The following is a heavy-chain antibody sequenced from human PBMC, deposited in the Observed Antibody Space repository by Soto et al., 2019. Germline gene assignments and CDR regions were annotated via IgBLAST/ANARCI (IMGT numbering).Heavy chain of an antibody. V-gene: IGHV1-18*01. CDR2: ISAYNGNT. D-gene: IGHD3-9*01. CDR3: ARNDPGRGITIFLSY. Sequence: QVQLVQSGAEVKKPGASVKVSCRASGYTFTSYGISWVRQAPGQGLEWMGWISAYNGNTNYAQKLQGRVTMTTDTSTSTAYMELRSLRSDDTAVYYCARNDPGRGITIFLSYWGQGTLVTVSS. J-gene: IGHJ4*02. CDR1: GYTFTSYG.